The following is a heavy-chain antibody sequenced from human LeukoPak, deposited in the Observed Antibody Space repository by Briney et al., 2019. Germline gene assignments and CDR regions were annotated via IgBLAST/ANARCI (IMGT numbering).Heavy chain of an antibody. V-gene: IGHV4-59*01. CDR2: IYYSGSI. CDR3: ARAVVPAAMRGNWFDP. J-gene: IGHJ5*02. Sequence: SSETLSLTCTVSGGSISSYYWSWIRQPPGKGLEWIGYIYYSGSINYNPSLKSRVTISVDTSKNQFSLKLSSVTAADTAVYYCARAVVPAAMRGNWFDPWGQGTLVTVSS. D-gene: IGHD2-2*01. CDR1: GGSISSYY.